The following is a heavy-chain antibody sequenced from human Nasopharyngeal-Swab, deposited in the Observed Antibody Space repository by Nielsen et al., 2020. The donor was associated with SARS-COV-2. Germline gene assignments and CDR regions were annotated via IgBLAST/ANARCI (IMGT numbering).Heavy chain of an antibody. J-gene: IGHJ5*02. V-gene: IGHV3-23*01. D-gene: IGHD3-10*01. CDR3: AILEGNGSGSP. CDR1: GFTFSGYA. CDR2: IGGTGGST. Sequence: GESLKISCAASGFTFSGYAMSWVRQAPGKGLEWVSAIGGTGGSTYYADSVKGRFTISRDNSKNTLYLQMNSLRAEDTAVYYCAILEGNGSGSPWGQGTLVTVSS.